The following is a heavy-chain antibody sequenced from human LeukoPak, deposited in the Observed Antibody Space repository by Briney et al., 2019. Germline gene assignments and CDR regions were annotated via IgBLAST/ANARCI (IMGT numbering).Heavy chain of an antibody. CDR2: IYSGGST. J-gene: IGHJ6*02. CDR1: GFTVSSNY. Sequence: GGSLRLSCAASGFTVSSNYMSWARQAPGKGLEWVSVIYSGGSTYYADSVKGRFTISRDNSKNTLYLQMNSLRAEDTAVYYCARDLVLVATNSGLYYYYRLDLWGQGTKGNLLL. CDR3: ARDLVLVATNSGLYYYYRLDL. D-gene: IGHD5-24*01. V-gene: IGHV3-66*01.